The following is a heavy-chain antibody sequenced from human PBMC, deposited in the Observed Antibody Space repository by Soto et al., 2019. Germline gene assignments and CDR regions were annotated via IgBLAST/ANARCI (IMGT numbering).Heavy chain of an antibody. J-gene: IGHJ4*02. CDR1: GFTFSSYW. CDR2: INSDGSST. CDR3: VRTSLVVAAATREDY. V-gene: IGHV3-74*01. D-gene: IGHD2-15*01. Sequence: EVQLVESGGGLVQPGESLRLSCAASGFTFSSYWMHWVRQAPGKGLVWVSRINSDGSSTSYAGSVKGRFTISRDNAKNMLDLQMNSLRAEDTAVYYGVRTSLVVAAATREDYWGQGTLVTVSS.